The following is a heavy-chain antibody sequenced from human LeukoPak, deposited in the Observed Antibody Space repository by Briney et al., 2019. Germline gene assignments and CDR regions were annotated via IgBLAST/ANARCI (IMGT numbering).Heavy chain of an antibody. D-gene: IGHD3-22*01. Sequence: SETLSLTCTVSGYSISSGYYWGWIRQPPGKGLEWIGSIYYSGSTYYNPSLKSRVTISVDTSKNQFSLKLSSVTAADTAVYYCARGDHYYDSSGYYTFDYWGQGTLVTVSS. CDR3: ARGDHYYDSSGYYTFDY. V-gene: IGHV4-38-2*02. J-gene: IGHJ4*02. CDR1: GYSISSGYY. CDR2: IYYSGST.